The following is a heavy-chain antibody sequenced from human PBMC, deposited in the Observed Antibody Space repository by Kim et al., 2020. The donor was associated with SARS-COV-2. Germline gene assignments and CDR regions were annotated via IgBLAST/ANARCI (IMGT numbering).Heavy chain of an antibody. Sequence: GGSLRLSCAASGFNFHTYAMHWVRQVPGRGLEWVSGISWNSVKTDYADSVKGRFTIYRDNAKNSLYLQMNDLRLEDTALYYCAKDLVGFGSAIDYWGQGALVTVSS. D-gene: IGHD3-10*01. V-gene: IGHV3-9*01. J-gene: IGHJ4*02. CDR2: ISWNSVKT. CDR1: GFNFHTYA. CDR3: AKDLVGFGSAIDY.